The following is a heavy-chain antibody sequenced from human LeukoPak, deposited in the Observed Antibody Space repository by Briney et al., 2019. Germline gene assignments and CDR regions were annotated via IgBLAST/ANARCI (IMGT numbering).Heavy chain of an antibody. V-gene: IGHV3-30*02. CDR3: ARDASVAGTFRWFDP. Sequence: GGSLRLSCAASGFTFSSYGMHWVRQAPGKGLEWVAFIRYDGSNKYYADSVKGRFTISRDNSKNTVYLQMNSLRPEDTAVYYCARDASVAGTFRWFDPWGQGTLVTVSS. J-gene: IGHJ5*02. CDR2: IRYDGSNK. D-gene: IGHD6-19*01. CDR1: GFTFSSYG.